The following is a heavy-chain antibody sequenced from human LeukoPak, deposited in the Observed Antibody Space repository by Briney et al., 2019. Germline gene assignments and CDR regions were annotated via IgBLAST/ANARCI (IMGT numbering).Heavy chain of an antibody. J-gene: IGHJ3*02. D-gene: IGHD3-22*01. CDR3: ATQPSAYYYDSSGYYYGAFDI. CDR1: GFTFSSYA. CDR2: ISGSGGST. Sequence: GGSLRLSCAASGFTFSSYAMSWVRQAPGKGLEWVAAISGSGGSTYYADSVKGRFTISRDNSKNTLYLQMNSLRAEDTAVYYCATQPSAYYYDSSGYYYGAFDIWGQGTMVTVPS. V-gene: IGHV3-23*01.